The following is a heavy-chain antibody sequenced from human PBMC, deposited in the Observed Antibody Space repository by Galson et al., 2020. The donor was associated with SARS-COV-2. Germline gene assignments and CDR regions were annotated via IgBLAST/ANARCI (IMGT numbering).Heavy chain of an antibody. Sequence: EVVSTHGESLTISRKGSGYSFTSYWISWVRQMPGKGLAWTGRNDPSDTYTNYSPSFQGHVTISAHKPISTAYLQWSSLKASDTAMYYCARHPRYYYDSSGYYQRPVYIQHCGQGTLVTVSS. D-gene: IGHD3-22*01. CDR1: GYSFTSYW. CDR2: NDPSDTYT. V-gene: IGHV5-10-1*01. J-gene: IGHJ1*01. CDR3: ARHPRYYYDSSGYYQRPVYIQH.